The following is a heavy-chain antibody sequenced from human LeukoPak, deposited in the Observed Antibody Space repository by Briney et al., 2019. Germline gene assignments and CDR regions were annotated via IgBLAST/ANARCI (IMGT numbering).Heavy chain of an antibody. CDR2: INHSGST. CDR3: ARLAAAGPYPYYYMDV. V-gene: IGHV4-34*01. CDR1: GGSFSGYY. D-gene: IGHD6-13*01. J-gene: IGHJ6*03. Sequence: SETLSLTCAVYGGSFSGYYWSWIRQPPGKGLEWIGEINHSGSTNYNPSLKSRVTISVDTSKYQFSLKLSSVTAADTAVYYCARLAAAGPYPYYYMDVWGKGTTVTISS.